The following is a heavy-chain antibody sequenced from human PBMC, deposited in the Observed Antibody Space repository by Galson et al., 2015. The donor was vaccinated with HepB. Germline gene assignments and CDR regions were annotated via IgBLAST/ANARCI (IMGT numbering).Heavy chain of an antibody. CDR1: GFSFSTYT. V-gene: IGHV3-21*01. J-gene: IGHJ4*02. CDR2: ISTTANHI. D-gene: IGHD2-15*01. CDR3: AKDTTNPPDRGWSYFDL. Sequence: SLRLSCAASGFSFSTYTMNWVRQAPGKGLEWVASISTTANHIYYAGSVQGRFTISRDNAKNSLYLQLSSLRAEDTAVYYCAKDTTNPPDRGWSYFDLWGQGTLVTVSS.